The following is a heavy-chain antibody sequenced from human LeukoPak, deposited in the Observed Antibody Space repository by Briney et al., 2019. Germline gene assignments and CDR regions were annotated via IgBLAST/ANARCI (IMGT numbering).Heavy chain of an antibody. CDR3: ARESDILYYFDY. J-gene: IGHJ4*02. CDR2: IYSGGST. CDR1: GFTVSSNY. D-gene: IGHD2-15*01. Sequence: GGSLRLSCAASGFTVSSNYMGWVRQAPGKGLEWVSVIYSGGSTYYADSVKGRFTISRDNSKNTLYLQMNSLRAEDTAVYYCARESDILYYFDYWGQGTLVTVSS. V-gene: IGHV3-53*01.